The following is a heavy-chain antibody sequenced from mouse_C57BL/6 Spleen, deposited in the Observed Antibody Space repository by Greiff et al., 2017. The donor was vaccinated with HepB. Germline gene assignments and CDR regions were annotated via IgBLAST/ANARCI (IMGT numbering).Heavy chain of an antibody. V-gene: IGHV1-64*01. CDR2: IHPTSGST. J-gene: IGHJ2*01. Sequence: QVQLQQPGAELVKPGASVKLSCKASGYTFTSYWMHWVKQRPGQGLEWIGMIHPTSGSTNYNEKFKSKATLTVDKSSSTAYMQLSNLTSEDSAVYYCAGGDYYGSSYGVYFDYWGQGTTLTVAS. CDR3: AGGDYYGSSYGVYFDY. CDR1: GYTFTSYW. D-gene: IGHD1-1*01.